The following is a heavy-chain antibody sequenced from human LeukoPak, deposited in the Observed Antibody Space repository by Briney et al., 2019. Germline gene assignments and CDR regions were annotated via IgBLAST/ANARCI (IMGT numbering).Heavy chain of an antibody. J-gene: IGHJ1*01. V-gene: IGHV3-15*01. CDR2: IKSKTDGGTT. Sequence: GSLRLSCAASGFTFSNAWMSWVRQAPGKGLEWVGRIKSKTDGGTTDYAAPVKGRFTISRDDSKNTLYLQMNSLKTEDTAVYYCTNSPITTFGERYFQHWGQGTLVTVSS. CDR1: GFTFSNAW. CDR3: TNSPITTFGERYFQH. D-gene: IGHD3-3*01.